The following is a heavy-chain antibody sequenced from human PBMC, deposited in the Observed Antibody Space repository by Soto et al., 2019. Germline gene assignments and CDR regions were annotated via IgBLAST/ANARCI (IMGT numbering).Heavy chain of an antibody. D-gene: IGHD3-16*01. Sequence: GGSLRLSCVASGFTFTNYWLHWVRQAPGKGLVWVSRINPDGSSTRYADSVKGRFTISRDNAKNTVYLQMNILGAEDTAMYYCETLGEGEYSDYYCMDVWGKGNTVTVSS. V-gene: IGHV3-74*01. J-gene: IGHJ6*03. CDR2: INPDGSST. CDR1: GFTFTNYW. CDR3: ETLGEGEYSDYYCMDV.